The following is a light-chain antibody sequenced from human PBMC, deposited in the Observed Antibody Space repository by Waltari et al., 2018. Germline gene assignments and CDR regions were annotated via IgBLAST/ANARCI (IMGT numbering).Light chain of an antibody. CDR3: QAWDSSTEGYV. CDR2: RDS. CDR1: KLGDKY. J-gene: IGLJ1*01. V-gene: IGLV3-1*01. Sequence: SYELTQPPSVSVSPGQTASITCSGDKLGDKYACWYQQKPGQSPVLVIYRDSKRPSGIPERFSGSNSGNTATLTISGTQAMDEADYYCQAWDSSTEGYVFGTGTKVTVL.